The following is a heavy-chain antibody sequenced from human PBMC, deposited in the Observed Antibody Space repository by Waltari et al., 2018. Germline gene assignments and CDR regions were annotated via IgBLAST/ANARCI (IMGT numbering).Heavy chain of an antibody. CDR1: GGSIITYS. D-gene: IGHD6-6*01. CDR3: ARGRSSSLNDY. CDR2: IYYSGST. J-gene: IGHJ4*02. V-gene: IGHV4-59*01. Sequence: QVQLQESGQGLVKPSETLSLTCTVSGGSIITYSWSWIRQPPGKGLEWIGYIYYSGSTNYNPSLKSRVTISVDTSKNQFSLKLSSVTAADTAVYYCARGRSSSLNDYWGQGTLVTVSS.